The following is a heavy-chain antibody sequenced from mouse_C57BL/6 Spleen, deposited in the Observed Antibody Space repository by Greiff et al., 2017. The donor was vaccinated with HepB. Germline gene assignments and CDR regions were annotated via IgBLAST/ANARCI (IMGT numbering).Heavy chain of an antibody. CDR2: INPYNGGT. D-gene: IGHD2-5*01. CDR1: GYTFTDYY. CDR3: AKVYSNYAMDY. V-gene: IGHV1-19*01. J-gene: IGHJ4*01. Sequence: EVQLQQSGPVLVKPGASVKMSCKASGYTFTDYYMNWVKQSHGKSLEWIGVINPYNGGTSYNQKFKGKATLTVDKSSSTAYMGLNSLTSEDSAVYYCAKVYSNYAMDYWGQGTSVTVSS.